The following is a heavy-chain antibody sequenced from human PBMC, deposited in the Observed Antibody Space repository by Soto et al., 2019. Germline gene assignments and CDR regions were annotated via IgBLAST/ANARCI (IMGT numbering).Heavy chain of an antibody. D-gene: IGHD4-17*01. CDR3: AKLSPRVTTVTILGLADV. V-gene: IGHV3-23*01. CDR2: ISGSGGST. Sequence: EVQLLESGGGLVQPGGSLRLSCAASGFTFSSYAISWVRQAPGKGLEWVSAISGSGGSTYYADSVKGRFTISRANSKNTLYLQMNSLRAEDTAVYYCAKLSPRVTTVTILGLADVWGQGTTVTVSS. CDR1: GFTFSSYA. J-gene: IGHJ6*02.